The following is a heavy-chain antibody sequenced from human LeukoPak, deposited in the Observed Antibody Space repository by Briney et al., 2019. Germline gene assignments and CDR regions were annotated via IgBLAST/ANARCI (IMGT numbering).Heavy chain of an antibody. CDR1: GFTFSSYA. D-gene: IGHD6-19*01. Sequence: GGSLRLSCAASGFTFSSYAMNWVRRAPGKGLECVSVISGSSDTTYYADSVKGRFIISRDNSKNTLYLQMNSLRAEDTAVYYCARGGWYNYYYFDYWGQGTLVTVSS. CDR3: ARGGWYNYYYFDY. CDR2: ISGSSDTT. J-gene: IGHJ4*02. V-gene: IGHV3-23*01.